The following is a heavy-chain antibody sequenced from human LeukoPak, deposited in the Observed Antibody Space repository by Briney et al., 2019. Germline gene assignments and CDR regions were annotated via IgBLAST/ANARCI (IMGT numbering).Heavy chain of an antibody. V-gene: IGHV3-48*01. CDR2: ISSSSSTI. CDR3: ARDMVRGVLPYYYYYGMDV. J-gene: IGHJ6*02. D-gene: IGHD3-10*01. Sequence: GGSLRLSYAASGFTFSSYSMNWVRQAPGKGLEWVSYISSSSSTIYYADSVKGRFTISRDNAKNSLYLQMNSLRAEDTAVYYCARDMVRGVLPYYYYYGMDVWGQGTTVTVSS. CDR1: GFTFSSYS.